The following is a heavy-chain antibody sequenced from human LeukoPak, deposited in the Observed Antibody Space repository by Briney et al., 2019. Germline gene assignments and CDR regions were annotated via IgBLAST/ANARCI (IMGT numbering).Heavy chain of an antibody. D-gene: IGHD3-10*01. CDR2: IWYDGSNK. Sequence: PGGSLRLSCAASGFTFSSYGMHWVRQAPGKGPEWVAVIWYDGSNKYYADSVMGRFTIFRDNSKNTLYLQMNSLRAEDTAVYYCARDSAMVRVFDYWGQGTLVTVSS. V-gene: IGHV3-33*01. J-gene: IGHJ4*02. CDR1: GFTFSSYG. CDR3: ARDSAMVRVFDY.